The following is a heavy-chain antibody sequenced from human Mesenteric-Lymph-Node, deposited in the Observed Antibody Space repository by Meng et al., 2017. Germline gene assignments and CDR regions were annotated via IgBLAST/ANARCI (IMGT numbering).Heavy chain of an antibody. CDR2: ISYDGSKK. D-gene: IGHD2-15*01. V-gene: IGHV3-30*04. J-gene: IGHJ6*02. CDR3: ASLYCSGGSCYSVLSDV. CDR1: GFPFGSYA. Sequence: GESLKISCAASGFPFGSYAMHWVRHAPGKGLEWVASISYDGSKKYYADSVKGRFTISRDNAKNSLYLQMNSLRAEDTAVYYCASLYCSGGSCYSVLSDVWGQGTTVTVSS.